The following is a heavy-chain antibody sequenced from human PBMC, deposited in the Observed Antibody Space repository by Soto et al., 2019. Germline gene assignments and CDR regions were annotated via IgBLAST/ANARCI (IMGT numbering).Heavy chain of an antibody. D-gene: IGHD2-15*01. CDR3: ARYLNYCSGGSCYLYYYYYGMDV. Sequence: SETLSLTCTFSCGSISSSSYYWGWIRQPPGKGLEWIGSIYYSGSTYYNPSLKSRVTISVDTSKNQFSLKLSSVTAADTAVYYCARYLNYCSGGSCYLYYYYYGMDVWGQGTTVTVSS. V-gene: IGHV4-39*01. J-gene: IGHJ6*02. CDR2: IYYSGST. CDR1: CGSISSSSYY.